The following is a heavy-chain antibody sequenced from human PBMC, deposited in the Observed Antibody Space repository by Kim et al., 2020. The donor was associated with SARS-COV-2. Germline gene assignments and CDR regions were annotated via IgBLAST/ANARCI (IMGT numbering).Heavy chain of an antibody. CDR2: IYYSGST. CDR3: ARLVGGTVIVVFIPKYYFDY. CDR1: GGSISSSSYY. Sequence: SETLSLTCTVSGGSISSSSYYWGWIRQPPGKGLEWIGTIYYSGSTYYNPSLKSRVTISVNTSKNQFSLKLSSVTAADTAVYYCARLVGGTVIVVFIPKYYFDYWGQGTLVTVSS. J-gene: IGHJ4*02. D-gene: IGHD3-22*01. V-gene: IGHV4-39*01.